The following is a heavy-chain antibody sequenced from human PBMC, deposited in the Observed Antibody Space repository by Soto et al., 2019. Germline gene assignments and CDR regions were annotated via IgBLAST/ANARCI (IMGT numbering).Heavy chain of an antibody. V-gene: IGHV4-39*01. J-gene: IGHJ6*02. CDR1: GGSIGSSSYY. CDR2: IYYSGST. CDR3: ARRSTVTTNYYYYYGMDV. D-gene: IGHD4-17*01. Sequence: QLQLQESGPGLVKPSETLSLTCTVSGGSIGSSSYYWGWIRQPPGKGLEWIGSIYYSGSTYYNPSLKSRVTISVDTSKNQFSLKLSSVTAADTAVYYCARRSTVTTNYYYYYGMDVWGQGTTVTVSS.